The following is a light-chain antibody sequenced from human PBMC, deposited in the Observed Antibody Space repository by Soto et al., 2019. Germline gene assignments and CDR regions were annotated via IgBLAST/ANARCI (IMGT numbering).Light chain of an antibody. CDR3: QQYGTSGT. CDR1: QSVSNNY. J-gene: IGKJ1*01. V-gene: IGKV3-20*01. CDR2: GAS. Sequence: EIVLTQSPGTLSLSPGERATLSCRASQSVSNNYLAWCPQKPGQAPRLLIYGASNTATGTPDRFSGSGSGTDFTLTISRLEPEDFAVYYCQQYGTSGTFGQGTKVDIK.